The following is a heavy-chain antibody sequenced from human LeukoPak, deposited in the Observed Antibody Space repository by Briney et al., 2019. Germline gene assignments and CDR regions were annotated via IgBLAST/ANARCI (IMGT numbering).Heavy chain of an antibody. J-gene: IGHJ4*02. V-gene: IGHV4-30-2*01. CDR1: GGSISSGGYS. CDR2: IYHSGST. Sequence: SQTLSLTCAVSGGSISSGGYSWSWIRQPPGKGLEWIGYIYHSGSTYYNPSLKSRVTISVDRSKNQFSLKLSSVTAADTAVYYCARANFVFDYWGQGTLVTVSS. D-gene: IGHD2/OR15-2a*01. CDR3: ARANFVFDY.